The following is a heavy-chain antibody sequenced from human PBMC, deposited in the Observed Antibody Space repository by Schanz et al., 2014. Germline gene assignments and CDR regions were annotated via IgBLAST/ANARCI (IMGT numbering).Heavy chain of an antibody. D-gene: IGHD4-17*01. J-gene: IGHJ4*02. CDR1: GFTLSSYA. CDR3: ARPRFDYGEVDY. CDR2: IWSDGSTK. V-gene: IGHV3-33*08. Sequence: QVQLVESGGGVVQPGRSLRLSCAAYGFTLSSYAMHWVRQAPGKGLEWVAVIWSDGSTKYYADSVRGRFTISRDRFQNTLYLRMSSLRAEDTAVYYCARPRFDYGEVDYWGQGTLVTVSS.